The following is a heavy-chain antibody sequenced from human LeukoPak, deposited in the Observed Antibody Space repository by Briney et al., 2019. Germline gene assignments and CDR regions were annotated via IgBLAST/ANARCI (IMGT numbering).Heavy chain of an antibody. J-gene: IGHJ5*02. CDR3: ASRLTTGS. V-gene: IGHV3-66*01. CDR2: IYSGCTT. D-gene: IGHD4-17*01. CDR1: GFTFSSYG. Sequence: GGSLRLSCAASGFTFSSYGMHWVRQTPGKGLERVSVIYSGCTTKYADSVTGRFTIYRDTSKNTLYLQMNSLRVEDTAVYYCASRLTTGSWGQGTLVTVSS.